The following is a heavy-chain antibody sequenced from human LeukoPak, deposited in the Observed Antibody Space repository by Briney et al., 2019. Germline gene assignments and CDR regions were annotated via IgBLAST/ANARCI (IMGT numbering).Heavy chain of an antibody. Sequence: ASVKVSCKASGYTFTGYYMHWVRQAPGQGLEWMGWINPNSGGTNYAQMFQGRVTMTRDTSISTAYMELSRLRSDDTAVYYCASGSYARDAFDIWGQGTMVTVSS. CDR1: GYTFTGYY. CDR3: ASGSYARDAFDI. V-gene: IGHV1-2*02. J-gene: IGHJ3*02. D-gene: IGHD1-26*01. CDR2: INPNSGGT.